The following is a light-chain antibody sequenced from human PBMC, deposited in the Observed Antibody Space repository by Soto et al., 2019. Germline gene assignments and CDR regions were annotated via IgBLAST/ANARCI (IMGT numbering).Light chain of an antibody. J-gene: IGLJ2*01. CDR3: QSYDSSNVV. Sequence: NFMLTQPHFVSESPGKTVTISCTRSSGSIASNYVQWYQQRPGSAPTTVIYEDNQRPSGVPDRFSGSIDSSSNSASLTISGLKTADEADYYCQSYDSSNVVFGGGTKLTVL. CDR2: EDN. V-gene: IGLV6-57*04. CDR1: SGSIASNY.